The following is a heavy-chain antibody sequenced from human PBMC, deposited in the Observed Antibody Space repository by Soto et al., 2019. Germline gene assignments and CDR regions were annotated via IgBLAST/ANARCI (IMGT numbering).Heavy chain of an antibody. V-gene: IGHV3-21*01. CDR3: ARDVTMGRGVYYYYYYGMDV. D-gene: IGHD3-10*01. CDR1: GFTFSSYS. J-gene: IGHJ6*02. Sequence: EVQLVESGGGLVKPGGSLRLSCAASGFTFSSYSMNWVRQAPGKGLEWVSSISSSSSYIYYADSVKGRFTISRDNAKNSLYLQMNSLRAEDTVVYYCARDVTMGRGVYYYYYYGMDVWGQGTTVTVSS. CDR2: ISSSSSYI.